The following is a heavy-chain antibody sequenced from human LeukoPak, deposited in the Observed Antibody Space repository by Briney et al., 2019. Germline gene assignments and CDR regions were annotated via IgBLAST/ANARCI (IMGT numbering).Heavy chain of an antibody. CDR3: AKWKYSNSGIDDY. CDR2: ISGSGDNT. D-gene: IGHD6-6*01. CDR1: GFTFSSYA. V-gene: IGHV3-23*01. Sequence: GGSLRLSCAASGFTFSSYAMSWVRQVPGKGLEWVSVISGSGDNTYYADSVKGRFTISRDDSKNMLYLQMNSLRAEDTAVYYCAKWKYSNSGIDDYWGQGTLVTVSS. J-gene: IGHJ4*02.